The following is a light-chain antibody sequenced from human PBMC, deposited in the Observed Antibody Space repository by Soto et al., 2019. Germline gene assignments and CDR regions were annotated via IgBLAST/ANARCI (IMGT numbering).Light chain of an antibody. Sequence: QLVLTQPPSVSGTPGQRVTISCTGSGSNIGAGYDVHWYQQLPGTAPKLLIYGNNNRPSGVPDRFSGSKSGTSASLAITGLQAGDEADYYCQSYDSSLRALYVFGTGTKLTVL. CDR2: GNN. J-gene: IGLJ1*01. CDR3: QSYDSSLRALYV. V-gene: IGLV1-40*01. CDR1: GSNIGAGYD.